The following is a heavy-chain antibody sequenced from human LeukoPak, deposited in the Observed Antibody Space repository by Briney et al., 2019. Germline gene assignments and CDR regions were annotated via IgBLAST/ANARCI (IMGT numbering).Heavy chain of an antibody. J-gene: IGHJ5*02. CDR3: ARDQTGDYYDSSGYYSWFDP. CDR1: GGSISSGDYY. Sequence: SQTLSLTCTVSGGSISSGDYYWSWIRQPSGKGLEWIGYIYYSGSTYYNPSLKSRVTISVDTSKNQFSLKLSSVTAADTAVYYYARDQTGDYYDSSGYYSWFDPWGQGTLVTVSS. D-gene: IGHD3-22*01. CDR2: IYYSGST. V-gene: IGHV4-30-4*01.